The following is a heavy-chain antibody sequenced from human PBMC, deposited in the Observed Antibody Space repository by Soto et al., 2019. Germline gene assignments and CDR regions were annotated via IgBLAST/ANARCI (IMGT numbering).Heavy chain of an antibody. V-gene: IGHV1-3*01. D-gene: IGHD4-17*01. J-gene: IGHJ1*01. CDR2: INAGNGNT. Sequence: ASVKVSCKASGYTFTSYAMHWVRQAPGQRLEWMGWINAGNGNTKYSQKFQGRVTITRDTSASTAYMELSSLRSEDTAVYYCARNPFANGDKRIVYFQHWGQGTLVTVSS. CDR1: GYTFTSYA. CDR3: ARNPFANGDKRIVYFQH.